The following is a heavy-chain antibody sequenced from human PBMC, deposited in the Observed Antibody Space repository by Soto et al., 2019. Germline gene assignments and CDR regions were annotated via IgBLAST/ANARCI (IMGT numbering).Heavy chain of an antibody. CDR3: ARDHLSYYDSSGYTSD. J-gene: IGHJ4*02. D-gene: IGHD3-22*01. CDR2: ISYDGSNK. V-gene: IGHV3-30-3*01. CDR1: GFTFSSYA. Sequence: GGSLRLSCAASGFTFSSYAMHWVRQAPGKGLEWEAVISYDGSNKYYADSVKGRFTISRDNSKNTLYLQMNSLRAEDTAVYYCARDHLSYYDSSGYTSDWGQGTLVTVSS.